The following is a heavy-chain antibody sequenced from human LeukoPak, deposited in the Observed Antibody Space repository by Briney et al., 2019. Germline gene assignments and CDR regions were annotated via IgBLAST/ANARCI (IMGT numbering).Heavy chain of an antibody. Sequence: GGSLRLSCAASGFTFSSYAMSWVRQAPGKGLEWVSGIGAGGDSTYYADSVTGRFAISRDNAKNSLYLQMNSLRAEDTAVYYCARVAGATDDHRWGAFDIWGQGTMVTVSS. CDR1: GFTFSSYA. CDR3: ARVAGATDDHRWGAFDI. CDR2: IGAGGDST. V-gene: IGHV3-23*01. D-gene: IGHD6-13*01. J-gene: IGHJ3*02.